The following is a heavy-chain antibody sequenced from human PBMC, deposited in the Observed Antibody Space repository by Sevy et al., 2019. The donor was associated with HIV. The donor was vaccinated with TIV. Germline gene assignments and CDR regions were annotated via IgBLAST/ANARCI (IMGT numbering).Heavy chain of an antibody. J-gene: IGHJ6*02. Sequence: GGSLRLSCAASGFTFSSYAMSWVRQAPGKGLEWVSAISGSGGSTYYADSVKGRFTISRDNSKNTLYLQMNSLRAEDSAVYYCAKAPTSSYYGMDVWGQGTTVTVSS. V-gene: IGHV3-23*01. CDR1: GFTFSSYA. CDR2: ISGSGGST. CDR3: AKAPTSSYYGMDV.